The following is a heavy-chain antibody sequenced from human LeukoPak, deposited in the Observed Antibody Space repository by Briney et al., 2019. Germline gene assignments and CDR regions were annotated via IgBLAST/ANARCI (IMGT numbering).Heavy chain of an antibody. J-gene: IGHJ5*02. Sequence: SETLSLTCTVSGGSISSSTYYWGWIRQPPGKGLEWIGTIFYTGNTYYNPSLKSRVTISVDTSKNQFSLKVTSVTAADAAVYYCARGNEGFQNWFDPWGQGTLVTVSS. CDR3: ARGNEGFQNWFDP. V-gene: IGHV4-39*01. CDR1: GGSISSSTYY. CDR2: IFYTGNT.